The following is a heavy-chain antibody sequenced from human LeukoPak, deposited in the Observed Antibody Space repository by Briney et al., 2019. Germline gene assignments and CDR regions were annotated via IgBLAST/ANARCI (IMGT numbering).Heavy chain of an antibody. CDR3: ARADTSYSSSWYYIPGVYYFDY. Sequence: GRSLRLSCAASGFTFSSYAMHWVRQAPGQGLEWVAVISYDGSNKYYADSVKGRFTISRDNAKNSLYLQMNSLRAEDTAVYYCARADTSYSSSWYYIPGVYYFDYWGQGTLVTVSS. CDR1: GFTFSSYA. J-gene: IGHJ4*02. V-gene: IGHV3-30*04. D-gene: IGHD6-13*01. CDR2: ISYDGSNK.